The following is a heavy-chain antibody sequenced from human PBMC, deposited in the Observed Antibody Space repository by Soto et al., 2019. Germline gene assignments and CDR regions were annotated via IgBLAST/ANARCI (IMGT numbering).Heavy chain of an antibody. V-gene: IGHV4-31*03. CDR2: IYYSGST. CDR1: GGSISSGGYY. D-gene: IGHD3-16*02. CDR3: ASVRLGELSLYRVDY. J-gene: IGHJ4*02. Sequence: QVQLQESGPGLVKPSQTLSLTCTVSGGSISSGGYYWSWIRQHPGKGLEWIGYIYYSGSTYYNPSLKSRVTISVDTSKNQSSLKLSSVTAADTAVYYCASVRLGELSLYRVDYWGQGTLVTVSS.